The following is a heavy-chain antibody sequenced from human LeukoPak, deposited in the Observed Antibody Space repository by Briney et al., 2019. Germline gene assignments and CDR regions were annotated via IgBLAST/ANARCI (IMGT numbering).Heavy chain of an antibody. J-gene: IGHJ3*02. D-gene: IGHD3-3*01. Sequence: SETLSLTCTVSGGSISGSYWSWIRQPPGKGLEWIGYIYYSGSTNYNPSLKSRVTISVDTSKNQFSLKLSSVTAADTAVYYCARALKPFYYDFWSGAFDIWGQGTMVTVSS. CDR3: ARALKPFYYDFWSGAFDI. CDR2: IYYSGST. V-gene: IGHV4-59*01. CDR1: GGSISGSY.